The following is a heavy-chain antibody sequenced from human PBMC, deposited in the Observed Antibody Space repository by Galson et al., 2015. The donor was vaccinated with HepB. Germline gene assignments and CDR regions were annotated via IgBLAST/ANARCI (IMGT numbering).Heavy chain of an antibody. Sequence: SLRLSCAASGFTFSSYWMSWVRQAPGKGLEWVANIKQDGSEKYYVDSVKGRFTISRDNAKNSLYLQMNSLRAEDTAVYYCARALLLWFGEPSDGMDVWGQGTTVTVSS. CDR1: GFTFSSYW. V-gene: IGHV3-7*03. J-gene: IGHJ6*02. CDR3: ARALLLWFGEPSDGMDV. D-gene: IGHD3-10*01. CDR2: IKQDGSEK.